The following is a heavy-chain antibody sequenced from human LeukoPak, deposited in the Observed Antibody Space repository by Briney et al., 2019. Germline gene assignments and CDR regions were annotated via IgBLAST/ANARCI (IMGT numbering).Heavy chain of an antibody. CDR2: IYYSGGT. J-gene: IGHJ4*02. Sequence: PSQTLSLTCTVSGCSISSGDYYWSWFRQPPGKGLDWIGYIYYSGGTYYNPSLKSRITISVDTSKNQFSLKLSSVTAADTAVYYCDRVHVVRGVIINWGQGTLVTVSS. CDR1: GCSISSGDYY. D-gene: IGHD3-10*01. V-gene: IGHV4-30-4*01. CDR3: DRVHVVRGVIIN.